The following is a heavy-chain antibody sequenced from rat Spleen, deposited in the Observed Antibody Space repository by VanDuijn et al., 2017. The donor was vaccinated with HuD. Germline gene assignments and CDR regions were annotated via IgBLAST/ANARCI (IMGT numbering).Heavy chain of an antibody. V-gene: IGHV2-63*01. Sequence: QVQLKESGPGLVQPSQTLSLTCTVSGFSLTSYNVHWVRQSPGKGLEWMGRLRSDGDTVYSSTLRSRLSVSRDTSKNQVFLKINSLQSDDTGSYYCTRVAITGIPDYWGQGVMVTVSS. CDR1: GFSLTSYN. D-gene: IGHD1-4*01. CDR3: TRVAITGIPDY. CDR2: LRSDGDT. J-gene: IGHJ2*01.